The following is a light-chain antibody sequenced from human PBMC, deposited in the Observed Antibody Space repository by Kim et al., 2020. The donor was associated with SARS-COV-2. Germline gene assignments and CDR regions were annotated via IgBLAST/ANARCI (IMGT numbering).Light chain of an antibody. V-gene: IGLV1-47*01. J-gene: IGLJ1*01. CDR2: GND. CDR1: LPNLGSHL. Sequence: QRVPTSCSEGLPNLGSHLVYWYQQFPGTAPNLLIYGNDQRPSGVPDRFSGAKSGASASLAIGGLRSADGADYYCGARDDTLSGFLFGGGTKVTVL. CDR3: GARDDTLSGFL.